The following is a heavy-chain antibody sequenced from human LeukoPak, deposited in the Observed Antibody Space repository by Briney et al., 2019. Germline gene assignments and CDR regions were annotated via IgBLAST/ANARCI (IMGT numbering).Heavy chain of an antibody. V-gene: IGHV1-58*02. D-gene: IGHD4-17*01. CDR3: AADPYDYGDYALGY. J-gene: IGHJ4*02. CDR2: IVVGSGNT. Sequence: PVKVCDTASGYTFTSYGISSVRQAPGQRLEWIGWIVVGSGNTNYAQKFQERVTITRDMSTSTAYMELSSLRSEDTAVYYCAADPYDYGDYALGYWGQGSLVTVSS. CDR1: GYTFTSYG.